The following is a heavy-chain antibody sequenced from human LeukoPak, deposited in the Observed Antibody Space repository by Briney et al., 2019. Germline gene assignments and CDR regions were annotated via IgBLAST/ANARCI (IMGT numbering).Heavy chain of an antibody. CDR3: ARENLDYGNYYFDY. J-gene: IGHJ4*02. D-gene: IGHD4-17*01. Sequence: SETLSLTCTVSGGSISSSSYYWGWIRQPPGKGLEWIGSIYYSGSTYYNPSLKSRVTISVDTSKNQSSLMLNSVTAADTAVYYCARENLDYGNYYFDYWGQGTLVTVSS. CDR1: GGSISSSSYY. CDR2: IYYSGST. V-gene: IGHV4-39*07.